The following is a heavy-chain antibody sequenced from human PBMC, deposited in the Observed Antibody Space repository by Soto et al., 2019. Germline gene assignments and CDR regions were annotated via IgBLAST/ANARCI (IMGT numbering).Heavy chain of an antibody. J-gene: IGHJ6*02. D-gene: IGHD3-16*01. V-gene: IGHV1-3*01. Sequence: ASVKVSCKASGYTFTSYAMHWVRQAPGQRLEWMGWINAGNGNTKYSQKFQGRVTITRDTSASTAYMELSSLRSEDTAVYYCAKELGGYYYYGMDVWGQGTTVTAP. CDR2: INAGNGNT. CDR1: GYTFTSYA. CDR3: AKELGGYYYYGMDV.